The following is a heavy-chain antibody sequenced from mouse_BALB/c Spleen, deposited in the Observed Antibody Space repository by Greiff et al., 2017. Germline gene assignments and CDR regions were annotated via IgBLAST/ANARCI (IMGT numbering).Heavy chain of an antibody. CDR3: ARDPYGNYSAWFAY. CDR2: ISDGGSYT. D-gene: IGHD2-1*01. V-gene: IGHV5-4*02. Sequence: EVMLVESGGGLVKPGGSLKLSCAASGFTFSDYYMYWVRQTPEKRLEWVATISDGGSYTYYPDSVKGRFTISRDNAKNNLYLQMSSLKSEDTAMYYCARDPYGNYSAWFAYWGQGTLVTVSA. CDR1: GFTFSDYY. J-gene: IGHJ3*01.